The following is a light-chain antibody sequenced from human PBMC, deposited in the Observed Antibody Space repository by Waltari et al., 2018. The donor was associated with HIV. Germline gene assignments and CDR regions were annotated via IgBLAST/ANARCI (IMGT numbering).Light chain of an antibody. Sequence: VMTQSPATVSVSPGGRATLSCRASQSVGSYLAWYQQKPGQAPRLLIYGASTRATGIPTRFSGSGSGTEFTLTISSLKSEDFAVYYCQSYDSSLSGSVFGGGTK. CDR1: QSVGSY. V-gene: IGKV3-15*01. CDR2: GAS. J-gene: IGKJ4*02. CDR3: QSYDSSLSGSV.